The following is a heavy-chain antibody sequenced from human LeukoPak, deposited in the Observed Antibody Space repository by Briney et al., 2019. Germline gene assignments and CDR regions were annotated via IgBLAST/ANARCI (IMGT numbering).Heavy chain of an antibody. V-gene: IGHV3-21*01. CDR1: GFTFSSYS. Sequence: GGSLRLSCAASGFTFSSYSMNWVRQAPGKGLEWVSSISSSSSYIYYADSVKGRFTISRDNAKNSLYLQMNSLRAEDTAVYYCARDYGDYAGYYYGMDVWGQGTTVTVSS. CDR2: ISSSSSYI. CDR3: ARDYGDYAGYYYGMDV. J-gene: IGHJ6*02. D-gene: IGHD4-17*01.